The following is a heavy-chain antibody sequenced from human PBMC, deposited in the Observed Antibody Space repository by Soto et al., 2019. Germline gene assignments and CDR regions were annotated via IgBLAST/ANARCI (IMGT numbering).Heavy chain of an antibody. CDR1: GYTFTSYG. J-gene: IGHJ5*02. D-gene: IGHD3-10*01. CDR3: ARVLWFGELLWFDP. Sequence: GASVKVSCKAAGYTFTSYGISWVRQAPGQGLEWMGWISAYNGNTNYAQKLQGRVTMTTDTSTSTAYMELRSLRSDDTAVYYCARVLWFGELLWFDPWGQGTLVTVSS. V-gene: IGHV1-18*01. CDR2: ISAYNGNT.